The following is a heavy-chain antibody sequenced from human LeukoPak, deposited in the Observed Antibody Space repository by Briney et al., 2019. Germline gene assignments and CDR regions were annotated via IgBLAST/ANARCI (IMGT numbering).Heavy chain of an antibody. CDR3: ARLLGPDTDY. V-gene: IGHV3-7*01. CDR1: GFTFSTHW. Sequence: GGSLRLSCAASGFTFSTHWMSWVRQAPGKGPEWVANIKQDGSDQYYVDSVKGRFTISRDNAKNSLCLQMNSLRADDTAVYYCARLLGPDTDYWGQGTLVTVSS. D-gene: IGHD2-2*01. J-gene: IGHJ4*02. CDR2: IKQDGSDQ.